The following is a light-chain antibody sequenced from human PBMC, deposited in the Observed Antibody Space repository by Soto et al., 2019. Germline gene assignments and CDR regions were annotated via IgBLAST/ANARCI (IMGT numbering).Light chain of an antibody. J-gene: IGKJ1*01. CDR2: AAP. V-gene: IGKV1-6*01. CDR3: AQDYIFPRT. Sequence: AIQMTQSPSSLSASVGDRVTIACRASQGIRNDLGWYQQKPGKAPKLLIYAAPSLQSGVPSRFSGSGSGTDFTLIISSLQPEDFATYYCAQDYIFPRTFGQGTKVDIK. CDR1: QGIRND.